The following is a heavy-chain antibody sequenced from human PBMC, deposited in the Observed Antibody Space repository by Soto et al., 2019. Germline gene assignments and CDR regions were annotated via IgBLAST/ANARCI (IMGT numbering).Heavy chain of an antibody. V-gene: IGHV1-2*04. CDR1: GYTFTGYY. CDR3: ARDAGEVAVAGYYYYYYGMDV. CDR2: INPNSGGT. J-gene: IGHJ6*02. D-gene: IGHD6-19*01. Sequence: ASVKVSCKASGYTFTGYYMHWVRQAPGQGLEWMGWINPNSGGTNYAQKFQGWVTMTRDTSISTAYMELSRLRSDDTAVYYCARDAGEVAVAGYYYYYYGMDVWGQGTTVTVSS.